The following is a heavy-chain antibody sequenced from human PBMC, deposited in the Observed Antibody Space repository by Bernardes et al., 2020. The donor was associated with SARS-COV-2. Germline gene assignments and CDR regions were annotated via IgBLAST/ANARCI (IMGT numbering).Heavy chain of an antibody. CDR1: GYTYSNYW. V-gene: IGHV5-51*01. D-gene: IGHD6-19*01. CDR2: IYPGDSDT. CDR3: ARPSSGPTSSFDY. Sequence: GESLKISCKASGYTYSNYWIAWVRQMPGKGPEWMGVIYPGDSDTRYSPSFQGQVTISADQSISTAYLQWSSLKASDTAMYYCARPSSGPTSSFDYWGQGSPVTVSS. J-gene: IGHJ4*02.